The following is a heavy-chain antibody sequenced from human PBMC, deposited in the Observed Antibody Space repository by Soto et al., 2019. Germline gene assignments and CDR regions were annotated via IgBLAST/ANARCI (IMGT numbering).Heavy chain of an antibody. Sequence: TSWLTRGGLAMIWLLEAPEKGVGWVSGISGSGGSTYDADSVKGRFTISRDNSKNTLYLQMNSLRAEETASSDCGKLGGNDAFDIWGQGTMDPV. V-gene: IGHV3-23*01. CDR2: ISGSGGST. CDR1: WLTRGGLA. J-gene: IGHJ3*02. CDR3: GKLGGNDAFDI. D-gene: IGHD3-16*01.